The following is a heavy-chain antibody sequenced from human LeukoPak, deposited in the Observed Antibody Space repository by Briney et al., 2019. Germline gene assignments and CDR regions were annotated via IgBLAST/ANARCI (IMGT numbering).Heavy chain of an antibody. J-gene: IGHJ4*02. Sequence: GGSLRLSCAASGFTFSRYAMHLVRQAPGKGLEYGSAISSKGGSAHSANPVKGRFTISSDNSKNTLYLQMGSLRAEDMAVYYCARAYGSGSYYDYWGQGTLVTVSS. CDR1: GFTFSRYA. D-gene: IGHD3-10*01. V-gene: IGHV3-64*01. CDR2: ISSKGGSA. CDR3: ARAYGSGSYYDY.